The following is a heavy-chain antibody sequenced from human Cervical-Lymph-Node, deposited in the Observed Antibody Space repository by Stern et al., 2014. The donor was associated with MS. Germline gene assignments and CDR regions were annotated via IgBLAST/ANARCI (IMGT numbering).Heavy chain of an antibody. CDR3: ARQTAAWASDV. Sequence: EVQLVESGAELIRPGESLKISCKGSGFTFSIYWIAWVRQRPGQGLEWMGRIIPGDPATNYGRGFQGRVTMIADKSTSHDYLQRSSLNASDTAMYFCARQTAAWASDVWGQGTLVTVSS. J-gene: IGHJ4*02. CDR1: GFTFSIYW. V-gene: IGHV5-51*01. D-gene: IGHD1-14*01. CDR2: IIPGDPAT.